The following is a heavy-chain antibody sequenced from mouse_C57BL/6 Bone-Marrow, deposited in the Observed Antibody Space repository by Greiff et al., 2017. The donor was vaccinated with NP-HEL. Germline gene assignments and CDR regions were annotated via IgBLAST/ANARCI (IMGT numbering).Heavy chain of an antibody. CDR3: AIKVLRYYFDY. CDR2: IHPSDSDT. D-gene: IGHD1-1*01. CDR1: GYTFTSYW. J-gene: IGHJ2*01. Sequence: QVQLQQPGAELVKPGASVKVSCKASGYTFTSYWMHWVKQRPGQGLEWIGRIHPSDSDTNYNQKFKGKATLTVAKSSSTAYMQLSSLASEDSAVYYCAIKVLRYYFDYWGQGTTLTVSS. V-gene: IGHV1-74*01.